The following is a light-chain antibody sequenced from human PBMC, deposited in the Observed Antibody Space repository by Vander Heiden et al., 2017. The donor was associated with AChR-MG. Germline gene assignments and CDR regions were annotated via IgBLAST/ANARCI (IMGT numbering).Light chain of an antibody. CDR3: QQEGNSQGT. CDR2: GTS. J-gene: IGKJ1*01. Sequence: EIVLTQSPGTLSLSPGERATFSCRASQSVSSSYLAWYQQKPGQAPRLLIYGTSSRATGIPVRFSGSGSGTDFTLTISRLEPEDFAVYYCQQEGNSQGTFGQGTKVEI. V-gene: IGKV3-20*01. CDR1: QSVSSSY.